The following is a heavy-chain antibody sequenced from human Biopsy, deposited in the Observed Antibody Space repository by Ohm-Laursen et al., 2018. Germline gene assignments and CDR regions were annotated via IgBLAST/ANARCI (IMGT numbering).Heavy chain of an antibody. CDR1: GVSITAYY. V-gene: IGHV4-4*09. CDR2: IHHSGST. CDR3: ARMDCSGGSCHYYSYGMDV. J-gene: IGHJ6*02. D-gene: IGHD2-15*01. Sequence: GTLPLTWAVSGVSITAYYWSWIRQPPGKGLECIGNIHHSGSTNYNPSLKSRLTISVDTSKNQFSLKLSSVTAADTAVYYCARMDCSGGSCHYYSYGMDVWGQGTTVTVSS.